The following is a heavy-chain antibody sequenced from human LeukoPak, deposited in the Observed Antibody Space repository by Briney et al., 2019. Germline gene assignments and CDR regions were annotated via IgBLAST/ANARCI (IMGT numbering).Heavy chain of an antibody. CDR2: IYHSGST. CDR3: ARGYGSGSYYNADNWFDP. CDR1: GGSISSGGYS. D-gene: IGHD3-10*01. Sequence: ASETLSPTCAVSGGSISSGGYSWSWIRQPPGKGLEWIGYIYHSGSTYYNPSLKSRVTISVDRSKNQFSLKLSSVTAADTAVYYCARGYGSGSYYNADNWFDPWGQGTLVTVSS. V-gene: IGHV4-30-2*01. J-gene: IGHJ5*02.